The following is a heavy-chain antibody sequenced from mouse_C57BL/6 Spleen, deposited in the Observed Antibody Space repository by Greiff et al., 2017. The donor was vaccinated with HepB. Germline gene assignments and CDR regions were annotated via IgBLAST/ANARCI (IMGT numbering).Heavy chain of an antibody. CDR3: ARDGTYDGYLDY. J-gene: IGHJ2*01. CDR1: GFTFSSYA. V-gene: IGHV5-4*01. Sequence: EVHLVESGGGLVKPGGSLKLSCAASGFTFSSYAMSWVRQTPEKRLEWVATISDGGSYTYYPDNVKGRFTISRDNAKNNLYLQMSHLKSEDTAMYYCARDGTYDGYLDYWGQGTTLTVSS. CDR2: ISDGGSYT. D-gene: IGHD2-3*01.